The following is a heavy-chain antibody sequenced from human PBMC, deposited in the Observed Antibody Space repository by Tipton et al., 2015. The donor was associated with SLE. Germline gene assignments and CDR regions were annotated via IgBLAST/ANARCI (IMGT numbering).Heavy chain of an antibody. D-gene: IGHD2-2*01. V-gene: IGHV3-23*03. J-gene: IGHJ6*02. CDR2: FYTGGST. Sequence: SLRLSCAASGFTFTTNAITWVRQAPGKGLEWVSLFYTGGSTYYADSVKGRFTMSRDNSKNTLYLQMNSLRIDDTAVYYCARSGGYCSNSSCQRGLDVWGQGTTVTVS. CDR1: GFTFTTNA. CDR3: ARSGGYCSNSSCQRGLDV.